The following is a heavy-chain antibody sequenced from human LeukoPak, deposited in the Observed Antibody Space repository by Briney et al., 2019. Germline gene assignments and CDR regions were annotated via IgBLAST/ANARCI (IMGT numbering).Heavy chain of an antibody. J-gene: IGHJ4*02. Sequence: ASVKVSCKVSGYTLSEISTYWVRQAPGKGLEWMGGIDREDGQTIYAQKFQGRVTMTEDTSTDTAYMEVSRLTSEDTAFYYCATVGYSYGAFDYWGQGTLVTVSS. CDR3: ATVGYSYGAFDY. V-gene: IGHV1-24*01. CDR1: GYTLSEIS. CDR2: IDREDGQT. D-gene: IGHD5-18*01.